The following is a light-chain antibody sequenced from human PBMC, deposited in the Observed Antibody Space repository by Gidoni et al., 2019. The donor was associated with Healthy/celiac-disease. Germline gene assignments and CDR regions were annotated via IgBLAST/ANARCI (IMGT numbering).Light chain of an antibody. CDR2: AAS. Sequence: AIRITQSPSSPSASTGDRVTITCRASQGISSYLAWYQQKPGKAPKLLIYAASTLQSGVPARFSCSGSGTDFTLTISCLQSEDFATYYCQQYYSYPRTFGQGTKVEIK. J-gene: IGKJ1*01. V-gene: IGKV1-8*01. CDR1: QGISSY. CDR3: QQYYSYPRT.